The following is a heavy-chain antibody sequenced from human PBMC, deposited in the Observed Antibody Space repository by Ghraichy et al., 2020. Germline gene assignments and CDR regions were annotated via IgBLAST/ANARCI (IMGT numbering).Heavy chain of an antibody. CDR1: GFTFSSYT. V-gene: IGHV3-21*01. J-gene: IGHJ5*02. D-gene: IGHD1-14*01. CDR2: VSSNSTYI. CDR3: ARDAGMGCSAMGWCDP. Sequence: GGSLRLSCAASGFTFSSYTMNWVRQAPGKGLEWVSTVSSNSTYICYADSVKGRFTISRDDAKNTVYLQMSSLRADDTAVYYCARDAGMGCSAMGWCDPWGERTPLTAFS.